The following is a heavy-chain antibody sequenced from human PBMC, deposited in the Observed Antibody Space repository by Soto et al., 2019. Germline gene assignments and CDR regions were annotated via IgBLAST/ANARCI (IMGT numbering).Heavy chain of an antibody. CDR2: INHDGGT. Sequence: QVQLQQWGAGLLKPSETLSLTCGVNGGSFSCFSWIWIRQPPGKGLEGIGEINHDGGTKYNQSLKRRFSISVASSKSLFSLNVASVTSAATAVYYCARGSMIFGVVALSNWFDAWCQGSLVIVSS. J-gene: IGHJ5*02. CDR3: ARGSMIFGVVALSNWFDA. V-gene: IGHV4-34*01. D-gene: IGHD3-3*01. CDR1: GGSFSCFS.